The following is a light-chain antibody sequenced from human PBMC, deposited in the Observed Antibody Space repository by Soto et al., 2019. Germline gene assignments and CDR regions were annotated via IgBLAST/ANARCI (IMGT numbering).Light chain of an antibody. CDR1: QSVSSK. CDR2: GAF. J-gene: IGKJ1*01. CDR3: QQYNDWPLT. Sequence: EKMITQSPATLSVSPGERAPLSCRASQSVSSKLAWFQQKPGQAPSLLIYGAFTRATGIPARFSGTGSGTEFTLTISSLQSEDFALYYCQQYNDWPLTFGQGTKVDIK. V-gene: IGKV3-15*01.